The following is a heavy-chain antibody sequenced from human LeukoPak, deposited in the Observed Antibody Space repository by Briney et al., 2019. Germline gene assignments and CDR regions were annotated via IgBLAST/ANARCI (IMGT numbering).Heavy chain of an antibody. CDR1: GYTFTGYY. CDR2: INPNSGGT. CDR3: ARVVQDDYVWGSYRYFDY. J-gene: IGHJ4*02. V-gene: IGHV1-2*02. D-gene: IGHD3-16*02. Sequence: ASVKVSCKASGYTFTGYYMHWVRLAPGQGLEWMGWINPNSGGTNYAQKFQGRVTMTRDTSISTAYMELSRLRSDDTAVYYCARVVQDDYVWGSYRYFDYWGQGTLVTVSS.